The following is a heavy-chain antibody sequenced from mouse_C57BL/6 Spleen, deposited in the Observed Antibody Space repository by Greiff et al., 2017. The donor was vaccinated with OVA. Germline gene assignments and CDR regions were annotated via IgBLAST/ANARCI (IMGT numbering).Heavy chain of an antibody. V-gene: IGHV1-74*01. D-gene: IGHD1-1*01. CDR1: GYTFTSYW. CDR2: IHPADSDT. Sequence: QVQLQQPGAELVKPGASVKVSCKASGYTFTSYWMHWVQQRPGQGLEWIGRIHPADSDTNYNQQFKGKATLTVDKSSSTAYMQLSSLTSEDSAVYYCAIPYGSSTYYFDYWGQGTTLTVSS. CDR3: AIPYGSSTYYFDY. J-gene: IGHJ2*01.